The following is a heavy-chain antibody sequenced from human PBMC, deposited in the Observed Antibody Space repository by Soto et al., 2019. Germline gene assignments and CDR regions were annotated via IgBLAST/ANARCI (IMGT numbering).Heavy chain of an antibody. J-gene: IGHJ1*01. Sequence: GGSLRLSCAASGFTFSSYAMSWVRQAPGKGLEWVSAISGSGGSTYYADSVKGRFTISRDNSKNTLYLQMNSLGAEDTAVYYCAKSYYDFWSGYPSLYFQHWGQGTLVTVSS. D-gene: IGHD3-3*01. CDR3: AKSYYDFWSGYPSLYFQH. CDR2: ISGSGGST. V-gene: IGHV3-23*01. CDR1: GFTFSSYA.